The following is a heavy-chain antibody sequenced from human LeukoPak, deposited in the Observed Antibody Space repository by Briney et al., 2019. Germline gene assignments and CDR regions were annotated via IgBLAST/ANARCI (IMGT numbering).Heavy chain of an antibody. V-gene: IGHV1-18*01. CDR1: GFTFTSYY. CDR2: ISAYSGNT. CDR3: ARVVFLVGATYAFDI. Sequence: ASVKVSCKTSGFTFTSYYIIWVRQAPGQGLEWMGWISAYSGNTNYAHKYQDRVTLTTDTSTTTAYMELRGLNSDDTAVYYCARVVFLVGATYAFDIWGQGTMVTVSS. J-gene: IGHJ3*02. D-gene: IGHD1-26*01.